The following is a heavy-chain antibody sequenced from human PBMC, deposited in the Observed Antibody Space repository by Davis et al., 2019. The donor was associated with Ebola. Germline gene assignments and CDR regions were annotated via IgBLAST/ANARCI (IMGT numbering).Heavy chain of an antibody. CDR1: GFTFDDYA. D-gene: IGHD3-16*01. V-gene: IGHV3-9*01. J-gene: IGHJ3*02. CDR3: AKVHGYGLGSGAFDI. CDR2: ISWNSGSI. Sequence: SLKISCAASGFTFDDYAMHWVRQAPGKGLEWVSGISWNSGSIGYADSVKGRFTISRDNAKNSLYLQMNSLRAEDTALYYCAKVHGYGLGSGAFDIWGQGTMVTVSS.